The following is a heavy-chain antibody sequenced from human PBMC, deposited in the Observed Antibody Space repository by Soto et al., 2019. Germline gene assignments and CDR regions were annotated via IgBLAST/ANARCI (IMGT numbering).Heavy chain of an antibody. CDR3: ASKTSYTYYYGSGSYRPINWFDP. CDR2: IYHSGST. CDR1: SGSISSSNW. J-gene: IGHJ5*02. V-gene: IGHV4-4*02. Sequence: PSETLSLTCAVSSGSISSSNWWSWVRQPPGKGLEWIGEIYHSGSTNYNPSLKSRVTISVDKSKNQFSLKLSSVTAADTAVYYCASKTSYTYYYGSGSYRPINWFDPWGQGTLVTVSS. D-gene: IGHD3-10*01.